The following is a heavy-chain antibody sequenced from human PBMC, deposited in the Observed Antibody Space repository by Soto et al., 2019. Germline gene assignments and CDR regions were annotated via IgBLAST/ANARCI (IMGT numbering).Heavy chain of an antibody. CDR2: ISNSGNTI. CDR1: GFTVTDSY. D-gene: IGHD5-18*01. CDR3: VRIPDTAIQLWSEYFLDN. V-gene: IGHV3-11*01. Sequence: QVQLVASGGGLVRPGESLTLSCAGSGFTVTDSYMTWLRQAPGKAPEWISYISNSGNTIYFAASVKGRFTLSRDSATNSLHLHMTSLRDEDTAVYYCVRIPDTAIQLWSEYFLDNWGQGTLVTVSS. J-gene: IGHJ4*02.